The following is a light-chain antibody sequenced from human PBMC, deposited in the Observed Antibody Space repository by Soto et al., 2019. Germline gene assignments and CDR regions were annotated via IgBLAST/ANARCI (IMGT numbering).Light chain of an antibody. V-gene: IGKV1-39*01. J-gene: IGKJ4*01. CDR2: GAS. Sequence: DIQMTQSPSSLSASVGDTVTISCRASQSINSFLNWYQQKPGKAPDLLIYGASSLHSGVPSRFSASGFGTDFTLTIASLQPEDFATYYCQQSYMTLFTFGGGTKVE. CDR3: QQSYMTLFT. CDR1: QSINSF.